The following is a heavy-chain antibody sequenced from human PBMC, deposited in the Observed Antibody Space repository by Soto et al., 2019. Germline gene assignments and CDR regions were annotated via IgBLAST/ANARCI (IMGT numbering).Heavy chain of an antibody. CDR1: GFTFSSYA. J-gene: IGHJ5*02. V-gene: IGHV3-30-3*01. CDR2: ISYDGSNK. CDR3: ARVGSRDYYDSSGYDPDP. D-gene: IGHD3-22*01. Sequence: GGSLRLSCAASGFTFSSYAMHWVRQAPGKGLEWVAVISYDGSNKYYADSVKGRFTISRDNSKNTLYLQMNSLRAEDTAVYYCARVGSRDYYDSSGYDPDPWGQGTLVTVSS.